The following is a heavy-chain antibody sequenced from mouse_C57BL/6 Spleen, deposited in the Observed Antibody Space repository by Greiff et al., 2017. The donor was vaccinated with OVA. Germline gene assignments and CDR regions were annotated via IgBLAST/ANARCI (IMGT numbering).Heavy chain of an antibody. D-gene: IGHD1-1*01. V-gene: IGHV1-81*01. CDR1: GYTFTSYG. J-gene: IGHJ2*01. Sequence: QVHVKQSGAELARPGASVKLSCKASGYTFTSYGISWVKQRTGQGLEWIGEIYPRSGNTYYNEKFKGKATLTADKSSSTAYMELRSLTSEDSAVYFCARDTTVVGNYWGQGTTLTVSS. CDR2: IYPRSGNT. CDR3: ARDTTVVGNY.